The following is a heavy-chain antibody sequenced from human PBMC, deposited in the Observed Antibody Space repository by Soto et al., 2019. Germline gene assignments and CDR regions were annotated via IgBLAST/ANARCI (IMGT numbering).Heavy chain of an antibody. J-gene: IGHJ4*02. CDR2: ISSSSSYI. Sequence: LRLSCAASGFTFSSYSMNWVRHAPGKGLEWVSSISSSSSYIYYADSVKGRFTISRDNAKNSLYLQMNSLRAEDTAVYYCALETTVTATGFDYWGQGTQVTVSS. D-gene: IGHD4-17*01. CDR3: ALETTVTATGFDY. CDR1: GFTFSSYS. V-gene: IGHV3-21*01.